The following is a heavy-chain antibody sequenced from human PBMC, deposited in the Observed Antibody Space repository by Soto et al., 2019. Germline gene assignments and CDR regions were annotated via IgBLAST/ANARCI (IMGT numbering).Heavy chain of an antibody. J-gene: IGHJ4*02. CDR3: VSTSLVVAAATREDY. CDR2: INSDGSST. CDR1: GFTFSSSW. Sequence: EVQLVESGGGLVQPGESLRLSCAASGFTFSSSWMHWVRQAPGKGLVWVSRINSDGSSTSYADSVKGRFTISRDNAKNTLSLQMNSLRAEDTAVYYCVSTSLVVAAATREDYWGQGTLGTVSS. D-gene: IGHD2-15*01. V-gene: IGHV3-74*01.